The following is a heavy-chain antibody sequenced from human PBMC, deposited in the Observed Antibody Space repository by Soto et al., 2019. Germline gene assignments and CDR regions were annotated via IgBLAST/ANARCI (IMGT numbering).Heavy chain of an antibody. V-gene: IGHV1-69*13. J-gene: IGHJ1*01. D-gene: IGHD3-22*01. Sequence: SVKVSCKASGGTFSSYAISCVRQAPGQGLEWMGGIIPIFGTANYAQKFQGRVTITADESTSTAYMELSSLRSEDTAVYYCARGRGYYDSSGYYPEYFQHWGQGTLVTVSS. CDR1: GGTFSSYA. CDR3: ARGRGYYDSSGYYPEYFQH. CDR2: IIPIFGTA.